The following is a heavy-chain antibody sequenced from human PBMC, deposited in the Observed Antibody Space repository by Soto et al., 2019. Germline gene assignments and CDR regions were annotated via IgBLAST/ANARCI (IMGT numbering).Heavy chain of an antibody. CDR2: INHVGIT. J-gene: IGHJ3*02. CDR1: GGSFRGFY. CDR3: ARVLLVCGGDCYFSDAFDI. V-gene: IGHV4-34*01. Sequence: LETLSLTCAVSGGSFRGFYWTWIRQSPGKGLEWLGDINHVGITNYNPSLKSRVSIPVDTSKSQFSLKLSSVTAADTAVYYCARVLLVCGGDCYFSDAFDIWGQGTLVTVSS. D-gene: IGHD2-21*02.